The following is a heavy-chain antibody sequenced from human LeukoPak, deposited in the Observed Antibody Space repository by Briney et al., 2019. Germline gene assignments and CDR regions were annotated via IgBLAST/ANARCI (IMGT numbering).Heavy chain of an antibody. D-gene: IGHD3-22*01. CDR3: ARLRDSKNWFDP. CDR2: IYPGDSDT. CDR1: GSPFTSYW. J-gene: IGHJ5*02. V-gene: IGHV5-51*01. Sequence: GESLEISCQGSGSPFTSYWIGWVRQLPGKGLEWMGIIYPGDSDTRYSPSFQGQVTISVDKSISTAYLQWSSLKASDTAMYYCARLRDSKNWFDPWGQGTLVTVSS.